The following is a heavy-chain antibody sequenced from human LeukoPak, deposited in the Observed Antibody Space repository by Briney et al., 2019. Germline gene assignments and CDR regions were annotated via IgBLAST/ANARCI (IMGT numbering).Heavy chain of an antibody. CDR1: GGPFSGYY. D-gene: IGHD3-3*01. J-gene: IGHJ3*02. V-gene: IGHV4-34*01. Sequence: SETLSLTCAVYGGPFSGYYWSWIRQPPGKGLEWIGEINHSGSTNYNPSLKSRVTISVDTSKNQFSLTLSSVTAADTAVYYCVGNQKAFFDFWSGYYDAFDIWGQGTMVTVSS. CDR2: INHSGST. CDR3: VGNQKAFFDFWSGYYDAFDI.